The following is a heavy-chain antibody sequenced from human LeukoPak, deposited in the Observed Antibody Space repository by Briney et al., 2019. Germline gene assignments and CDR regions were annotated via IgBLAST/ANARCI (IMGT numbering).Heavy chain of an antibody. CDR3: SASGLPRGGKYSGSYRSDY. CDR2: IYYSGST. J-gene: IGHJ4*02. V-gene: IGHV4-39*07. Sequence: PSETLSLTCTVSGGSISSSSYYWGWIRQPPGKGLEWIGSIYYSGSTYYNPSLKSRVTISVDTSKNQFSLKLSSVTAADTAVYYCSASGLPRGGKYSGSYRSDYWGQGTLVTVSS. CDR1: GGSISSSSYY. D-gene: IGHD1-26*01.